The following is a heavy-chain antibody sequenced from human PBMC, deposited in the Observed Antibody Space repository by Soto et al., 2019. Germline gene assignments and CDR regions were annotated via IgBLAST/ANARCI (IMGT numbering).Heavy chain of an antibody. J-gene: IGHJ6*03. CDR3: ARGLYCSGGSCYNDLYYYYYMDV. CDR1: GGSISSYY. Sequence: PSETLSLTCTVSGGSISSYYWSWIRQPPGKGLEWIGYIYCSGSSNYNPSLKSRVTISVDTSKNQFSLKLSSVTAADTAVYYCARGLYCSGGSCYNDLYYYYYMDVWGKGTTVTVSS. CDR2: IYCSGSS. D-gene: IGHD2-15*01. V-gene: IGHV4-59*01.